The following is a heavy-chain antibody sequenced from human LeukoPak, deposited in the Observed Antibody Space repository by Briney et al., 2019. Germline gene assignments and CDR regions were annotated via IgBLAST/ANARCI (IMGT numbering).Heavy chain of an antibody. CDR3: AVLAGVAYYDFWSGQSIFDY. V-gene: IGHV4-38-2*02. D-gene: IGHD3-3*01. CDR1: GYSISSGYY. CDR2: IYHSGST. J-gene: IGHJ4*02. Sequence: SETLSLTCTVSGYSISSGYYWGWIRQPPGKGLEWIGSIYHSGSTYYNPSLKSRVTISVDTSKNQFSLKLSSVTAADTAVYYCAVLAGVAYYDFWSGQSIFDYWGQGTLVTVSS.